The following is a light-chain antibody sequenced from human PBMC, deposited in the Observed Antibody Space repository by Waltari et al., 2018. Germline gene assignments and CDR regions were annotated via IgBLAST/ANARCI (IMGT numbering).Light chain of an antibody. CDR3: QKYGTLPAT. J-gene: IGKJ1*01. CDR2: DAS. V-gene: IGKV3-20*01. Sequence: DIFLTQSPGTLSLSPGEGATLSCRASQSISRFLAWHQQKPGQAPRLLIYDASTRATGIPDRFSGSGSGTDFSLTISRLEPEDFAVYYCQKYGTLPATFGQGTKVEIK. CDR1: QSISRF.